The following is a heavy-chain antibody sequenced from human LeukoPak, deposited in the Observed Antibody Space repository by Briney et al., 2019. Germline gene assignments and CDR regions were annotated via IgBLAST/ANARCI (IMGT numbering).Heavy chain of an antibody. CDR1: GGSISSYY. Sequence: SETLSLTCTVSGGSISSYYWSWLRQPPGKGLEWIGYIYTSGSTNYNPSLKSRVTISVDTSKNQFSLKLSSVTAADTAVYYCARLLYYMDVWGKGTTVTVSS. V-gene: IGHV4-4*09. CDR2: IYTSGST. J-gene: IGHJ6*03. CDR3: ARLLYYMDV.